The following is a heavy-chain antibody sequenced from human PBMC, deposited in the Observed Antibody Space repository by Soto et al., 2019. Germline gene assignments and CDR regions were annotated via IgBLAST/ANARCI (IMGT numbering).Heavy chain of an antibody. CDR2: ISASGGST. CDR1: GLTFSSYG. CDR3: ATYPGHSNGWYAYYFDY. Sequence: EVQVLESGGGLVQPGGSLRLSCAVSGLTFSSYGMSWVRQAPGKGLEWVSTISASGGSTYYADSVKGRFTIPRDNSKNTLSVQMNSLRAYDTAIYYCATYPGHSNGWYAYYFDYWGPGTLVTVSS. J-gene: IGHJ4*02. D-gene: IGHD6-19*01. V-gene: IGHV3-23*01.